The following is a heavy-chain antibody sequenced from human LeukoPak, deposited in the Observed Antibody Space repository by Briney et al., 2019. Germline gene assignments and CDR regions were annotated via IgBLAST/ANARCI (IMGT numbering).Heavy chain of an antibody. D-gene: IGHD2-15*01. Sequence: GGSLRLSCAASGFIFRNYWMHWVRQAPGKGLVWVARINPNGITTTYTDSVKGRFTISRDNAKNTLYLQMNSLRAEDTAVYYCARDRDIVVMYYFDYWGQGTLVTVSS. CDR2: INPNGITT. CDR3: ARDRDIVVMYYFDY. J-gene: IGHJ4*02. V-gene: IGHV3-74*01. CDR1: GFIFRNYW.